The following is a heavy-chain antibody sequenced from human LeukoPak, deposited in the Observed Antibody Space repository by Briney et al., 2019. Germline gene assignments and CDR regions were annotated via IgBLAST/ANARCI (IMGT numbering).Heavy chain of an antibody. CDR2: ISSSSSYI. Sequence: GGSLRLSCAASGFTFSSYRMNWVRQAPGKGLEWVSSISSSSSYIYYADSVKGRFTISRDNAKNSLYLQMNSLRAEDTAVYYCAREAHCSSTSCPSYLDYWGQGTLVTVSS. V-gene: IGHV3-21*01. J-gene: IGHJ4*02. D-gene: IGHD2-2*01. CDR3: AREAHCSSTSCPSYLDY. CDR1: GFTFSSYR.